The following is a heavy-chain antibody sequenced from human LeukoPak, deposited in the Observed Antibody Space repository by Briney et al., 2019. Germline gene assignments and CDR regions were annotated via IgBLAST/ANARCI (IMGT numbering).Heavy chain of an antibody. J-gene: IGHJ4*02. V-gene: IGHV3-23*01. D-gene: IGHD6-19*01. CDR3: ASETRRWLVFDY. CDR2: ISATGATP. Sequence: GGSLRLSCAASGFTFSFYATSWVRQAPGKGLECISAISATGATPYYADSVKGRFTISRDNSKNTLYLQMNSLRAEDTAVYYCASETRRWLVFDYWGQGTLVTVSS. CDR1: GFTFSFYA.